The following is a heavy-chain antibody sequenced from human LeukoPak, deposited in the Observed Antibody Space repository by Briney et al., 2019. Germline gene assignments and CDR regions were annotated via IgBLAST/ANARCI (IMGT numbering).Heavy chain of an antibody. CDR2: ISSSGSTL. V-gene: IGHV3-48*03. Sequence: GGSLRLSCAASGFTFSSYEMIWVRQAPGKGLAWVSYISSSGSTLYHADSVKGRFTISRDNAENSLYLQMNSLRDEDTAVYFCVRDRDYAFDFWGQGTMVTVSS. CDR3: VRDRDYAFDF. J-gene: IGHJ3*01. CDR1: GFTFSSYE.